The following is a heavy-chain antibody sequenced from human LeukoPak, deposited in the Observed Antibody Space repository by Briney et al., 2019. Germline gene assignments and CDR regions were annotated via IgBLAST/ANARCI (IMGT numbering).Heavy chain of an antibody. CDR3: ASELVAAGTDY. J-gene: IGHJ4*01. CDR1: GGSISSTNYY. V-gene: IGHV4-39*01. Sequence: SETLSLTCSVSGGSISSTNYYWAWIRQPPGKGLEWIGSVYYSGSTYYNPPLKGRVIISVDTSKNQFSLTLSSVTAADRAVYYCASELVAAGTDYWGHGTLVTVSS. D-gene: IGHD6-13*01. CDR2: VYYSGST.